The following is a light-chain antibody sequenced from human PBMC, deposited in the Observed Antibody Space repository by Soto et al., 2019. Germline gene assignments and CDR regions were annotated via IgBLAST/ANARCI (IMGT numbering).Light chain of an antibody. V-gene: IGKV1-5*03. CDR2: KAS. CDR3: QQYNTYST. CDR1: QSISSW. J-gene: IGKJ1*01. Sequence: DLQMTQSASTLSASVGDRVTITCRASQSISSWLAWYQQKPGKAPNLLIYKASSLESGVPSRFSGSGSGTEFTLTISSLQPDDFATYYCQQYNTYSTFGQGTKV.